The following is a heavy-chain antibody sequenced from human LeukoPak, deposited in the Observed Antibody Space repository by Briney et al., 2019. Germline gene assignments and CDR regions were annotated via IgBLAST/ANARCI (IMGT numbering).Heavy chain of an antibody. CDR1: GYTFTNYP. J-gene: IGHJ3*02. CDR2: TNPNSGGT. D-gene: IGHD1-26*01. Sequence: ASVKVSCKASGYTFTNYPKHWVRQAPGQGLEWMGWTNPNSGGTNYAQKFQGRVTMTRDTSISTAYMELSRLRSDDAAVYYCARSRYSGSLTDAFDIWGQGTMVTVSS. CDR3: ARSRYSGSLTDAFDI. V-gene: IGHV1-2*02.